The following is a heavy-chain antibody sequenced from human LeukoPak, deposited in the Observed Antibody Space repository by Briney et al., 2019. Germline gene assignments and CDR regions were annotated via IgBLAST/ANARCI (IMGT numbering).Heavy chain of an antibody. Sequence: PSETLSLTCTVSGGSISSYYWSWIRQPAGKGLEWIGRIYTSGSTNYNPSLKSRVTMSVDTSKNQFSLKLSSVTAADTAVYYCARVGNYYDSSGRNGYMDVWGKGTTVTISS. V-gene: IGHV4-4*07. CDR1: GGSISSYY. D-gene: IGHD3-22*01. CDR2: IYTSGST. J-gene: IGHJ6*03. CDR3: ARVGNYYDSSGRNGYMDV.